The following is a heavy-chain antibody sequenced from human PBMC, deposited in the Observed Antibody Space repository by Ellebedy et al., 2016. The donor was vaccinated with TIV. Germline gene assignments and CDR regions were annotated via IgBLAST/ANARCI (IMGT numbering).Heavy chain of an antibody. Sequence: ASVKVSCKTSGYTFTKYYFHWIRQAPGRGLEWMGVIDARVGSTTYAQSLQGRVTMTADTSTRTVYMELRGLRLEDTAVYYCASVPSAGADFWGQGTLVTVSS. D-gene: IGHD1-14*01. CDR3: ASVPSAGADF. J-gene: IGHJ4*02. V-gene: IGHV1-46*01. CDR2: IDARVGST. CDR1: GYTFTKYY.